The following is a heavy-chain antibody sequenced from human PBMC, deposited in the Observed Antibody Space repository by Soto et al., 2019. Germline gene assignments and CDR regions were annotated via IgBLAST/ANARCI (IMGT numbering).Heavy chain of an antibody. Sequence: EVQLVESGGGLVKPGGSLRLSCAASGFTFSNAWMNWVRQAAGKGLEWVGRIKSKTDGGTTDYAAPVKGRFTISRDDSKNTLYLQMNSLKTDDTAVYYCTTDQITGSTLFDYWGQGTLVTVSS. CDR1: GFTFSNAW. CDR2: IKSKTDGGTT. CDR3: TTDQITGSTLFDY. V-gene: IGHV3-15*07. D-gene: IGHD1-7*01. J-gene: IGHJ4*02.